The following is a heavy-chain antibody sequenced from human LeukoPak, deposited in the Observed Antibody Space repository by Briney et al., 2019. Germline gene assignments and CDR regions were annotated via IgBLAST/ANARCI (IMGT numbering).Heavy chain of an antibody. V-gene: IGHV4-59*01. CDR1: GGSISSYY. Sequence: SETLSLTCTVSGGSISSYYWSWFRQPPGKGLEWVGYLYNSGSTNYNPSLKSRVTISMDTSKNQFSLKLTSVTAADTAVYYCARGTTRADHWGQGTLVTVSS. CDR2: LYNSGST. CDR3: ARGTTRADH. D-gene: IGHD2/OR15-2a*01. J-gene: IGHJ5*02.